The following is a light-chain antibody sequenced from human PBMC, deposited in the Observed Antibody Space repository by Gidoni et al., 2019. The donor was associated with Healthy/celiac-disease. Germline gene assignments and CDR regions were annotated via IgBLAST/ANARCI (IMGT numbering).Light chain of an antibody. J-gene: IGKJ1*01. V-gene: IGKV3-15*01. CDR3: QQYNXXPT. CDR2: GAS. CDR1: QSVSSN. Sequence: EIVMTQSPATLSVSPGERATLSCRASQSVSSNLAWYQQKPGQAPRLLIYGASTRATGIPARFSGSGSGTEFTLTISSLQSEDFAVYYCQQYNXXPTFGQGTKVEX.